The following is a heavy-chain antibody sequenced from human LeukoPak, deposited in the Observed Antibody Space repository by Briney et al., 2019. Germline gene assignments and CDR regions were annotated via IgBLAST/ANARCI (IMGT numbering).Heavy chain of an antibody. D-gene: IGHD3-22*01. Sequence: PGGSLRLSCAASGFTVSSNYMSWVRQAPGKGLEWVSVVYDDGSTYYADSVKGRFAISRDNSKNTLYLQMNSLRTEDTAVYYYARDRRYYYDSSGSDAFDIWGQGTMVTVSS. V-gene: IGHV3-53*05. CDR2: VYDDGST. CDR3: ARDRRYYYDSSGSDAFDI. J-gene: IGHJ3*02. CDR1: GFTVSSNY.